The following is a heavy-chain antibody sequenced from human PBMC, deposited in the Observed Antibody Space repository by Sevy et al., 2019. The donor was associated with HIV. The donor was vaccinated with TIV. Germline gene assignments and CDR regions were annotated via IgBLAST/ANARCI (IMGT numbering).Heavy chain of an antibody. D-gene: IGHD1-26*01. CDR3: AKWDADRRWYFDY. V-gene: IGHV3-21*06. Sequence: GGSLRLSCAASGFSFSNYNMNWVRQAPGKGLEWVSSITGSSDYIYYADSVKGRFTISRDNAKNSLYLRMNSLKTEDTAVYYCAKWDADRRWYFDYWGQEILVTVSS. CDR2: ITGSSDYI. J-gene: IGHJ4*02. CDR1: GFSFSNYN.